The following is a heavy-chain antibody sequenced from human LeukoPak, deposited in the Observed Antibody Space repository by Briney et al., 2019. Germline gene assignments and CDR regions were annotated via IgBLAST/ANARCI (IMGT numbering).Heavy chain of an antibody. J-gene: IGHJ6*02. Sequence: SETLSLTCTVSGGSISSYYWSWIRQPPGKGLEWIGYIYYSGSTNYNPSFKSRVTISVDTSKNQFSLKLSSVTAADTAVYYCARAAGSSWHYGMDVWGQGTTVTVSS. CDR2: IYYSGST. CDR1: GGSISSYY. V-gene: IGHV4-59*13. D-gene: IGHD6-13*01. CDR3: ARAAGSSWHYGMDV.